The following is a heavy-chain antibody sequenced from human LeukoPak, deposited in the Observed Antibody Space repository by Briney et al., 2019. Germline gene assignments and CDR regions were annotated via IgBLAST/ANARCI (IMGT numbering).Heavy chain of an antibody. CDR3: ARASSTYYYGSGSYYKRGYYYYMDV. D-gene: IGHD3-10*01. V-gene: IGHV1-2*02. CDR1: GYTFIGYY. Sequence: EASVNVSCKASGYTFIGYYMHWVRQAPGQGLEWMGWIYPNSGDTNYAQKFQGRVTMTRDTSISTAYMELSRLRSDDTAVYYCARASSTYYYGSGSYYKRGYYYYMDVWGKGTTVTVSS. CDR2: IYPNSGDT. J-gene: IGHJ6*03.